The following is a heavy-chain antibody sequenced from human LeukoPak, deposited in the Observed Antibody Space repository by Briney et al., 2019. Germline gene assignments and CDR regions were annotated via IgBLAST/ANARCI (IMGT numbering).Heavy chain of an antibody. CDR3: ASGDYGDYAIY. Sequence: GGSLRLSCAASGLTFSSYGMHWVRQAPGKGLEWVSSISGSSSYIYYADSVKGRFTISRDNAKNSLYLQMNSLRAEDTAVYYCASGDYGDYAIYWGQETLVTVSS. CDR2: ISGSSSYI. D-gene: IGHD4-17*01. J-gene: IGHJ4*02. V-gene: IGHV3-21*01. CDR1: GLTFSSYG.